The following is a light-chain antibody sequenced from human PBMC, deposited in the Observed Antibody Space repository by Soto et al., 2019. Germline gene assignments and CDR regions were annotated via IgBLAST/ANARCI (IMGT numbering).Light chain of an antibody. V-gene: IGLV2-11*01. CDR2: DVS. Sequence: QSALTQPRSVSGSPGQSVTISCTGTSSDVCGYNYVSWYQQHPGKAPKLMIYDVSKRPSGVPDRFSGSKSGTTASLTISGLQAEYEADYYCYSYADTLRVFGGVPELTVL. CDR1: SSDVCGYNY. J-gene: IGLJ2*01. CDR3: YSYADTLRV.